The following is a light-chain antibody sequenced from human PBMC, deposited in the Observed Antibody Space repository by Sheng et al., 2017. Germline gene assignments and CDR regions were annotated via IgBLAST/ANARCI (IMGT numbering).Light chain of an antibody. Sequence: DIVLTQSPGTMSLSPGERATLSCRASQTLTHSHLAWYQHKPGQAPRLLVYRTSNRATGIPDRLSGSGSGTDFMLTISRLEREDFAVYFCQQYGSSRLTFGGGTKVEIK. CDR3: QQYGSSRLT. V-gene: IGKV3-20*01. CDR1: QTLTHSH. J-gene: IGKJ4*01. CDR2: RTS.